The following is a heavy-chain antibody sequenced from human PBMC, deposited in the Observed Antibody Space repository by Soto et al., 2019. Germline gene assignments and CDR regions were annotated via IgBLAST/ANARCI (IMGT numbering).Heavy chain of an antibody. J-gene: IGHJ4*02. D-gene: IGHD3-3*01. CDR3: ARGSLLRFLEWLFDY. V-gene: IGHV6-1*01. Sequence: SQTLSLTCVISGDSVSSNSAAWNWIRQSPSRGLEWLGRTYYRSKWYNDYAVSVKSRITINPDTSKNQFSLQLNSVTPEDTAVYYCARGSLLRFLEWLFDYWGQGTLVTVS. CDR2: TYYRSKWYN. CDR1: GDSVSSNSAA.